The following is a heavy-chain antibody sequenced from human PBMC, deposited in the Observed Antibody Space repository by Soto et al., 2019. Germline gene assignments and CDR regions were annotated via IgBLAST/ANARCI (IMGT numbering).Heavy chain of an antibody. V-gene: IGHV3-15*01. J-gene: IGHJ4*02. Sequence: KTGGSLRLSCAASGLSFSNAWMNWVRQAPRKGLEWVGQIRSKTDGGTIFYPAPVKDRFIISRDDSRNTLYLQMNSLKTEDTAVYYCTTAHPRGPDYWGQGTLVTVSS. D-gene: IGHD5-12*01. CDR2: IRSKTDGGTI. CDR3: TTAHPRGPDY. CDR1: GLSFSNAW.